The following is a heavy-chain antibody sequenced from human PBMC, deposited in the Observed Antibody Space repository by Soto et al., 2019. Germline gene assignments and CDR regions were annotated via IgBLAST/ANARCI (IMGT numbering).Heavy chain of an antibody. D-gene: IGHD1-26*01. CDR2: IFHSGST. J-gene: IGHJ5*02. V-gene: IGHV4-4*02. Sequence: VQLHESGPGLVKASGTLSLTCAVSGDSISNFHWWTWLRQPPGRGLEWIGEIFHSGSTTYNPSLKSRVTISADKSTNQFSLNLNSVTAADTAVYYCARDGGAWLQSGGGWFDTWGPGILVIVSS. CDR1: GDSISNFHW. CDR3: ARDGGAWLQSGGGWFDT.